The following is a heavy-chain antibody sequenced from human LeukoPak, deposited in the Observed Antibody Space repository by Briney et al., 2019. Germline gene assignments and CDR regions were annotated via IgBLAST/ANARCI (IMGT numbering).Heavy chain of an antibody. CDR1: GFTFRSYE. CDR3: ARDSGSSSWYTLES. Sequence: PGGSLRLSCAASGFTFRSYEMNWVRQAPGKGLEWVSYISSSGTTIYYEDSVKGRFTISRDNARNSLYLQMNSLRAEDTALYYCARDSGSSSWYTLESWGQGTLVTVSS. V-gene: IGHV3-48*03. J-gene: IGHJ4*02. D-gene: IGHD6-13*01. CDR2: ISSSGTTI.